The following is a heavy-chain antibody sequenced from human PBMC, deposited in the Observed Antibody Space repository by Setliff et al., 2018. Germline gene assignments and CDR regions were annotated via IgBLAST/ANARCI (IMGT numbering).Heavy chain of an antibody. CDR3: ARDVFDFRTGQAGP. J-gene: IGHJ5*02. CDR2: INQGGSDQ. CDR1: GFTFSSLW. D-gene: IGHD3-3*01. Sequence: GESLKISCSASGFTFSSLWMAWVRQAPGKGLEWVANINQGGSDQFYVESVKGRFTISRDNAKNSLYLQMNSLRVEDTAVYYCARDVFDFRTGQAGPWGQGTLVTVSS. V-gene: IGHV3-7*01.